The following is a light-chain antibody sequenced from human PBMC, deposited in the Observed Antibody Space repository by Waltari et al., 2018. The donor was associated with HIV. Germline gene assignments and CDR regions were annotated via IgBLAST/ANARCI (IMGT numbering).Light chain of an antibody. V-gene: IGLV1-40*01. J-gene: IGLJ1*01. Sequence: QSVLTPPPSVSRAPGQRVTISCTGSSSNIGAGYDVHWYQQLPGTATKPSFYGNRNRPPGLPDLFSVSKSGTSASLAITWIQGEDETDYYCQSYDSSLSGYVCETGTKVTVL. CDR2: GNR. CDR1: SSNIGAGYD. CDR3: QSYDSSLSGYV.